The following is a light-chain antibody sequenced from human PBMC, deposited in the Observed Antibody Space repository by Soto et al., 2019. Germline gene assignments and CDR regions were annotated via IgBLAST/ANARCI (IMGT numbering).Light chain of an antibody. CDR3: QQFNSKVWT. J-gene: IGKJ1*01. Sequence: DIPMTQSPSTLSASVGDTVTITCRASQSGSRWLNWYQQKPGKAPRLLIYEASNLESGVPMRFSGSGSGTEFVLTITSLQPADSATYYCQQFNSKVWTFGRGIRVEI. V-gene: IGKV1-5*01. CDR1: QSGSRW. CDR2: EAS.